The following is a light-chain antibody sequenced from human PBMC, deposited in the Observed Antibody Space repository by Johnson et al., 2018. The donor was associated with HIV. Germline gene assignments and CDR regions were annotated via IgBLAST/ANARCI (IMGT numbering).Light chain of an antibody. CDR3: GTWDSSPSAGPYV. J-gene: IGLJ1*01. CDR2: ENN. V-gene: IGLV1-51*02. CDR1: SSNIGNNY. Sequence: QSVLTQPPSVSAAPGQKVTISCSGSSSNIGNNYVSWYQQLPGTAPKLLIYENNKRPSGIPDRFSGSKSGTSATLGITGLQTGDETDYYCGTWDSSPSAGPYVFGPGTEVTVL.